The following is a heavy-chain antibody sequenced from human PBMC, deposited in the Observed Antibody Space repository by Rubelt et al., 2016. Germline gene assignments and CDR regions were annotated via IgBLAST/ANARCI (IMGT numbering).Heavy chain of an antibody. V-gene: IGHV4-39*01. Sequence: QVQLQESGPGLVKPSQTLSLTCTVSGGAISSSSYYWGWIRQPPGKGLEWIGSIYYSGSTYYNPSLKRRVTISVDTSKNQFARKLSSVTAADTAVYYCARLRSGYSKNFDYWGQGTLVTVSS. D-gene: IGHD4-11*01. CDR3: ARLRSGYSKNFDY. CDR1: GGAISSSSYY. J-gene: IGHJ4*02. CDR2: IYYSGST.